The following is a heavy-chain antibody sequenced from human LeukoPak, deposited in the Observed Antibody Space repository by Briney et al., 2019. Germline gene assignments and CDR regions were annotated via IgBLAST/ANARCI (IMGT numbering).Heavy chain of an antibody. Sequence: RGESLKISCKSSGYRFTTYWIGWVRQMPGKGLEWMGIIYPGDSDTTYSPSFQSQVTISADKSISTAYLQWSSLKASDTAMYYCARLSADYGMDVWGQGTTVTVS. V-gene: IGHV5-51*01. D-gene: IGHD6-19*01. J-gene: IGHJ6*02. CDR2: IYPGDSDT. CDR1: GYRFTTYW. CDR3: ARLSADYGMDV.